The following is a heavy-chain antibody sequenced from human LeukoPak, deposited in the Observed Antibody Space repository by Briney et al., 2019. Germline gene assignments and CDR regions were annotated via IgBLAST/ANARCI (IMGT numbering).Heavy chain of an antibody. CDR2: ISAYNGNT. CDR1: GYTFTSYG. J-gene: IGHJ4*02. V-gene: IGHV1-18*01. Sequence: ASVKVSCKASGYTFTSYGISWVRQAPGQGLEWMGWISAYNGNTNYAQKLQGRVTMTRDTSTSAVYMELSSLRSEDTAVYYCASDVRGSGWYRFDYWGQGTLVTVSS. D-gene: IGHD6-19*01. CDR3: ASDVRGSGWYRFDY.